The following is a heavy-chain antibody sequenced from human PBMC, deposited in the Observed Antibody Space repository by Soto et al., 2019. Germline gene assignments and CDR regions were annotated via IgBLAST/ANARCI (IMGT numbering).Heavy chain of an antibody. V-gene: IGHV4-61*08. J-gene: IGHJ5*02. CDR1: GYSVSSGDYD. D-gene: IGHD3-16*01. CDR2: VYFSGST. Sequence: SESLSLSCRVSGYSVSSGDYDWSWIRQPPGKGLEWIGHVYFSGSTNYIPSLKSRLTMSVDTAKNQFSLKLNSVTAADTAVYYCARIPVDTYMIYWSDPWGQGTQVTVSS. CDR3: ARIPVDTYMIYWSDP.